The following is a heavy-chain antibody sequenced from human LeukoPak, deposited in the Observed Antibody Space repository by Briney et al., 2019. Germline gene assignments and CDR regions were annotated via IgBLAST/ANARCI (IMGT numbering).Heavy chain of an antibody. J-gene: IGHJ4*02. V-gene: IGHV3-33*01. CDR2: IWFDGSNK. CDR3: ARDRTTLRGYFIGY. CDR1: EFFFSSYG. Sequence: PGGSLRLSCAASEFFFSSYGMHWVRQAPGKGLEWVAVIWFDGSNKQYAESVKGRFTISRDNSKNTLYLQMNTLRAEDTAVYYCARDRTTLRGYFIGYWGQGTLVTVSS. D-gene: IGHD1-7*01.